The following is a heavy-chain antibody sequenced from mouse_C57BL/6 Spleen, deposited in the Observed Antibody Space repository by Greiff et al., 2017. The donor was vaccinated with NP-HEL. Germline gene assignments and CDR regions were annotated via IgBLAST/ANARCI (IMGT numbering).Heavy chain of an antibody. Sequence: VQLQQSGPGLVQPSQSLSITCTVSGFSLTSYGVHWVRQSPGKGLEWLGVIWSGGSTAYNAAFISSLSISKDNSKSQVFFKMNSLQADDTAIYYCARRGLTRTLYYAMDYWGQGTSVTVSS. CDR3: ARRGLTRTLYYAMDY. V-gene: IGHV2-2*01. CDR2: IWSGGST. D-gene: IGHD4-1*01. CDR1: GFSLTSYG. J-gene: IGHJ4*01.